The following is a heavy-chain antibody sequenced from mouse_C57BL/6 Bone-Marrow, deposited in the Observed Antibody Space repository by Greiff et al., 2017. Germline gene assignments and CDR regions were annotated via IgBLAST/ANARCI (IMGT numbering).Heavy chain of an antibody. J-gene: IGHJ2*01. V-gene: IGHV1-9*01. CDR2: ILTGSGST. D-gene: IGHD1-1*01. Sequence: QVQLKESGAELMKPGASVKLSCKATGYTFTGYWIEWVKQRPGHGLEWIGEILTGSGSTNYNEKFKGKATFTADTSSNTAYMQLSSLTTEDSAIYYCSYYYGSGSDYWGQGTTLTVSS. CDR1: GYTFTGYW. CDR3: SYYYGSGSDY.